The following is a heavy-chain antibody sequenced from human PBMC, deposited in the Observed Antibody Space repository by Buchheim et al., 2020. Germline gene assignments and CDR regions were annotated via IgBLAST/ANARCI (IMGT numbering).Heavy chain of an antibody. V-gene: IGHV3-30*18. CDR2: ISYDGSNK. Sequence: QVQLVESGGGVVQPGRSLRLSCAASGFTFSSYGMHWVRQAPGKGLEWVAVISYDGSNKYYADSVKGRFTISRDNSKNTLYLQMNSLRAEDTAVYYCAKDGEVVGSPLDVWGQGTT. D-gene: IGHD3-3*01. J-gene: IGHJ6*02. CDR1: GFTFSSYG. CDR3: AKDGEVVGSPLDV.